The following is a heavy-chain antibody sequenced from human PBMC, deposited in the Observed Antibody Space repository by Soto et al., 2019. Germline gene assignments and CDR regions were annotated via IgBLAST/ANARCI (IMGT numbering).Heavy chain of an antibody. CDR3: ARAPVSSSYNVRANFDY. CDR1: GFTFSSYE. V-gene: IGHV3-48*03. CDR2: ISSSGSTI. J-gene: IGHJ4*02. D-gene: IGHD6-6*01. Sequence: PGGSLRLSCAASGFTFSSYEMNWVRQAPGKGLEWVSYISSSGSTIYYADSVKGRFTISRDNAKNSLYLQMNSLRAEDTAVYYCARAPVSSSYNVRANFDYWGQGTLVTVSS.